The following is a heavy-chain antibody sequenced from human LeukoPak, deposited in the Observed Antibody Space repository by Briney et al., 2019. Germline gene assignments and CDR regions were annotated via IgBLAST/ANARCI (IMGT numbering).Heavy chain of an antibody. CDR3: ASSYDFWSGYPPFDY. J-gene: IGHJ4*02. CDR1: GFTFSSYA. D-gene: IGHD3-3*01. V-gene: IGHV3-30-3*01. Sequence: PGGSLRLSCAASGFTFSSYAMHWVRQAPGKGLEWVAVISYDGSNKYYADSVKGRFTISRDNAKNSLYLQMNSLRAEDTAVYYCASSYDFWSGYPPFDYWGQGTLVTVSS. CDR2: ISYDGSNK.